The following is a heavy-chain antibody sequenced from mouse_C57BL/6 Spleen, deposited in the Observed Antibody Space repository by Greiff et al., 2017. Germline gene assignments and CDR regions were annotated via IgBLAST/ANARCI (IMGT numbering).Heavy chain of an antibody. D-gene: IGHD2-14*01. V-gene: IGHV1-80*01. CDR3: ARKKYDRYFDV. CDR1: GYAFSSYW. J-gene: IGHJ1*03. CDR2: IYPGDGDT. Sequence: QVQLQQSGAELVQPGASVKISCKASGYAFSSYWMNWVKQRPGKGLEWIGQIYPGDGDTNYNGKFKGKATLTADQSSSTAYRQLSSLTSEDSAVYFCARKKYDRYFDVWGTGTTVTVSS.